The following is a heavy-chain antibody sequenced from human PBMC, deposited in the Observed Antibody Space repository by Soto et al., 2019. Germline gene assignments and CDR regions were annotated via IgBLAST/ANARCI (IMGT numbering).Heavy chain of an antibody. CDR2: ISTYSGNT. Sequence: QVQLVQSETEVQKPGASVRVSCKASGYTYTARGINWVRQAPGQGLEWGGWISTYSGNTNYAQNVQDRVTLTKDTNTNTVHMDFGSLGSDDTDKYYFAGGNHNWSFNWLGSWGQGTLITVSS. CDR1: GYTYTARG. CDR3: AGGNHNWSFNWLGS. D-gene: IGHD1-20*01. J-gene: IGHJ5*02. V-gene: IGHV1-18*01.